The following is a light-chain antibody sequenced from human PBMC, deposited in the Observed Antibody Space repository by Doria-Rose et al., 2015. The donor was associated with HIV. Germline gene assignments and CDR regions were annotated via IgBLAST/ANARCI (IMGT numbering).Light chain of an antibody. CDR1: SSNIGNNY. J-gene: IGLJ2*01. CDR3: GTWDGSLSAVV. Sequence: QSVLTQPPSVSAAPGQKVTISCSGSSSNIGNNYVSWYQQLPGTAPKLLIHDNNKRPSGIPDRFSGSKSGTSATLGITGLQTGDEADYYCGTWDGSLSAVVFGGGTKLTV. CDR2: DNN. V-gene: IGLV1-51*01.